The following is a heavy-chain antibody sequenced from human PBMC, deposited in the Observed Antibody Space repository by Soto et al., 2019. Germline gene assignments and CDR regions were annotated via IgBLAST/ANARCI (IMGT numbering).Heavy chain of an antibody. CDR1: GGSIISGDYY. CDR2: IYYSGGT. V-gene: IGHV4-30-4*01. D-gene: IGHD4-17*01. CDR3: AREGAILYGGNADYYYTTDV. Sequence: QVQLHESGPGLVKPSQTLSLTCTVSGGSIISGDYYWSWIRQTPGKGLEWIGYIYYSGGTNYNPSLKSRSIISVDTSTNQFSLTLSSVTAADTAVYYSAREGAILYGGNADYYYTTDVWGQGTTVTVSS. J-gene: IGHJ6*02.